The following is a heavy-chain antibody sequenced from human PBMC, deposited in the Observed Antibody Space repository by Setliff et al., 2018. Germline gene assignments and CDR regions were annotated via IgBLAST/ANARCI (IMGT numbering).Heavy chain of an antibody. Sequence: ASVKVSCKASGGPLNSYSFSWVRQAPGQGLEWMGRIIPVFGTANYAQKFQGRVTITTDESTSTAYMELSSLRSEDTAVYYCARDVFPYHYEGAFDICGQGTMVTGSS. V-gene: IGHV1-69*05. CDR3: ARDVFPYHYEGAFDI. D-gene: IGHD3-22*01. CDR2: IIPVFGTA. CDR1: GGPLNSYS. J-gene: IGHJ3*02.